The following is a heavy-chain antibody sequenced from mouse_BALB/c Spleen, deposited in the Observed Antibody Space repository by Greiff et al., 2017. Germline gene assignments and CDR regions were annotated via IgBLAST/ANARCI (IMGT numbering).Heavy chain of an antibody. J-gene: IGHJ4*01. CDR2: INPSTGYT. Sequence: QVHVKQSGAELAKPGASVKMSCKASGYTFTSYWMHWVKQRPGQGLEWIGYINPSTGYTEYNQKFKSKATLTVDNSSSTAYIELRSLTSEDSAVYYCARRYAMDYWGQGTSVTVSS. V-gene: IGHV1-7*01. CDR1: GYTFTSYW. CDR3: ARRYAMDY.